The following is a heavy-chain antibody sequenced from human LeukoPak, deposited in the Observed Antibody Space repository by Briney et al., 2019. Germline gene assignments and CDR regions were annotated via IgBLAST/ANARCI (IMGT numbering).Heavy chain of an antibody. D-gene: IGHD2-2*01. CDR1: GFTFSSYS. J-gene: IGHJ6*02. CDR3: ARDNVVPAAYYYYGMDV. V-gene: IGHV3-21*01. CDR2: IGSSSTYI. Sequence: PGGSLRLSCAASGFTFSSYSLNWVRQAPGKGLEWVSSIGSSSTYIYYADSVKGRFTISRDNAKNSLYLQMNSLRAEDTAVYYCARDNVVPAAYYYYGMDVWGQGTTVTVSS.